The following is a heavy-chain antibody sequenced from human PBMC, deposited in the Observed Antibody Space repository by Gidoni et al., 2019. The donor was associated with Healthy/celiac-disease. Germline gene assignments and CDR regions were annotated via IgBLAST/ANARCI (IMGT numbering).Heavy chain of an antibody. Sequence: QVQLVQSGAEVKKPGSSVKVSCKASGYTFTRYGISRVRQAPGQGLEWLGWISAYNGNTNYAQKLQGRVTMTTDTSTSTAYMELRSLRSDDTAVYYCAREGQWLVLLLDYYYYGMDVWGQGTTVTVSS. CDR2: ISAYNGNT. CDR1: GYTFTRYG. J-gene: IGHJ6*02. D-gene: IGHD6-19*01. V-gene: IGHV1-18*01. CDR3: AREGQWLVLLLDYYYYGMDV.